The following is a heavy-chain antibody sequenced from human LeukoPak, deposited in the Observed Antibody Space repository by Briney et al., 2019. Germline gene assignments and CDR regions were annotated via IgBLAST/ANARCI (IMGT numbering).Heavy chain of an antibody. J-gene: IGHJ4*02. V-gene: IGHV4-61*02. CDR3: ASIRGDYYGSGSGY. D-gene: IGHD3-10*01. CDR2: IYTSGST. CDR1: GGSISSGSYY. Sequence: TASQTLSLTCTVSGGSISSGSYYWSWIRQPAGKGLEWIGRIYTSGSTNYNPSLKSRVTISVDTSKNQFSLKLSSVTAADTAVYYCASIRGDYYGSGSGYWGQGTLVTVSS.